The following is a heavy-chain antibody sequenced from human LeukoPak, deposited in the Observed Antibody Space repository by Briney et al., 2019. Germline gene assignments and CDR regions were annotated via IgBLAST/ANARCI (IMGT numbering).Heavy chain of an antibody. D-gene: IGHD1-26*01. J-gene: IGHJ4*01. Sequence: GGSLRLSCAASGFTFSTHDMHWVRQAPGKGLEWVAFIRYDGSHEYYADSVKGRFTISRDNSKNTLYLQMNSVRSEDTALYYCAKPSGSGVDYWGQGTRVTVSS. CDR2: IRYDGSHE. V-gene: IGHV3-30*02. CDR1: GFTFSTHD. CDR3: AKPSGSGVDY.